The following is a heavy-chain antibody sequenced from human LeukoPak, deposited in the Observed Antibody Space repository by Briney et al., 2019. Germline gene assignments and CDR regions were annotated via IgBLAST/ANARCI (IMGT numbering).Heavy chain of an antibody. Sequence: SETLSLTCTVSGGSISSSSYYWGWIRQPPGKGLEWIGSIYYSGSTYYNPSLKSRVTISVDTSKNQFSLKLSSVTAADTAVYYCARARYYDSSGYYLGQAFDIWGQGTMVTVSS. CDR3: ARARYYDSSGYYLGQAFDI. D-gene: IGHD3-22*01. J-gene: IGHJ3*02. CDR2: IYYSGST. CDR1: GGSISSSSYY. V-gene: IGHV4-39*07.